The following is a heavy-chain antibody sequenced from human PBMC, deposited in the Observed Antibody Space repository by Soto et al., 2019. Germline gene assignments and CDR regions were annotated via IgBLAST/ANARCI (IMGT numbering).Heavy chain of an antibody. V-gene: IGHV1-18*01. J-gene: IGHJ6*02. CDR3: ARDIQLGTYYYYYGMDV. Sequence: ASVKVSCKASGYTFTSYGISWVRQAPGQGLEWMGWISAYNGNTNYAQKLQGRVTMTTDTSTSTAYMELRSLRSDDTAVYYCARDIQLGTYYYYYGMDVCGQGTTVTVYS. D-gene: IGHD5-18*01. CDR2: ISAYNGNT. CDR1: GYTFTSYG.